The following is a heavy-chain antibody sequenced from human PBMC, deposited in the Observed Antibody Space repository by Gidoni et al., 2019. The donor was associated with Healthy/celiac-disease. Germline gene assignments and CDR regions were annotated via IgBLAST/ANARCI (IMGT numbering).Heavy chain of an antibody. J-gene: IGHJ5*02. Sequence: QVQMVQSGAEVNKPGASVTGSCQASGYTFTSYEINWVRQATGQGLEWMGWMNPNSGTTGYAQKFQGRVTMTRNTSISTAYMELSSLRSEYTAVYYCARGRIGSYSWFDPWGQGTLVTVSS. CDR1: GYTFTSYE. CDR3: ARGRIGSYSWFDP. CDR2: MNPNSGTT. D-gene: IGHD1-26*01. V-gene: IGHV1-8*01.